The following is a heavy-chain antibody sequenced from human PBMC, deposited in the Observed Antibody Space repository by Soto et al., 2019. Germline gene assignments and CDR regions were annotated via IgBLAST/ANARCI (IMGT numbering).Heavy chain of an antibody. V-gene: IGHV3-9*01. CDR1: GFTFDDYA. D-gene: IGHD6-6*01. Sequence: GGSLRLSCAASGFTFDDYAMHWVRQAPGKGLEWVSGISWNSGSIGYADSVKGRFTISRDNAKNSLYLQMNSLRAEDTALYYCAKDIHPYSSFYTSDYWGQGTLVTVSS. J-gene: IGHJ4*02. CDR3: AKDIHPYSSFYTSDY. CDR2: ISWNSGSI.